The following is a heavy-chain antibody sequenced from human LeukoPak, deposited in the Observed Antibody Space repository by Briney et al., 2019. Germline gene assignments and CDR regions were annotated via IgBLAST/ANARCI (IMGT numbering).Heavy chain of an antibody. Sequence: GGSLRLSCAASGFTFSNAWMSWVRQAPGKGLEWVGRIKSKTDGGTTDYAAPVKDRFTISRDDSKDTLYLQMNSLETEDTAVYFCTTFLFTSGYHYWGQGTLVTVSS. CDR1: GFTFSNAW. CDR3: TTFLFTSGYHY. CDR2: IKSKTDGGTT. V-gene: IGHV3-15*01. J-gene: IGHJ4*02. D-gene: IGHD3-22*01.